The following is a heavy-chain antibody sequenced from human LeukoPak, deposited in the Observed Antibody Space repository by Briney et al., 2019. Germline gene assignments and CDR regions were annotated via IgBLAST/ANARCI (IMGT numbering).Heavy chain of an antibody. Sequence: PGGSLRLSCAASGFTFSTYTMHWVRQAPGKGLEWVASISYDGSNKYYADSVKGRFTISRDNSKNTLYLQMTSLRAEDTAVYYCARADYYDSSGYNDYWGQGTLVTVSS. D-gene: IGHD3-22*01. CDR2: ISYDGSNK. CDR3: ARADYYDSSGYNDY. J-gene: IGHJ4*02. V-gene: IGHV3-30*07. CDR1: GFTFSTYT.